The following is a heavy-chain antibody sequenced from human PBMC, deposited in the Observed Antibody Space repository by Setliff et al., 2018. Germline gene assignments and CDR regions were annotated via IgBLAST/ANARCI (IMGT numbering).Heavy chain of an antibody. CDR1: GGSISSYY. J-gene: IGHJ6*03. CDR3: AIEQWLDPPGYYYMDV. Sequence: PSETLSLTCTVSGGSISSYYWSWIRQPAGKGLEWIGHIYIGGSANFNPSLKSRVTMSIDTSKNQFSLKLNSVTAADMAVYYCAIEQWLDPPGYYYMDVWAKGTTGTSP. CDR2: IYIGGSA. V-gene: IGHV4-4*07. D-gene: IGHD6-19*01.